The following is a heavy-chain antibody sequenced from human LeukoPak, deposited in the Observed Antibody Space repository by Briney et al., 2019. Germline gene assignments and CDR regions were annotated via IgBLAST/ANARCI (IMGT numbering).Heavy chain of an antibody. Sequence: ASVKVSCKASGGTFSSYAISWVRQASGQGLEWMGGIIPIFGTANYAQKFQGRVTITADESTSTAYMELSSLRSEDTAVYYCAREYDSSRYYYGMDVWGQGTTVTVSS. CDR2: IIPIFGTA. CDR1: GGTFSSYA. CDR3: AREYDSSRYYYGMDV. J-gene: IGHJ6*02. D-gene: IGHD3-22*01. V-gene: IGHV1-69*01.